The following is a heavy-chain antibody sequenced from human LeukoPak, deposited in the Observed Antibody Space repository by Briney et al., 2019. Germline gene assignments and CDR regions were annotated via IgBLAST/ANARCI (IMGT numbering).Heavy chain of an antibody. CDR1: GYTLTELS. D-gene: IGHD2-8*02. Sequence: ASVKVSCKVSGYTLTELSMHWVRQAPGKGLEWMGGFDPEDGETIYAQKFQGRVSMTEDTSTDTAYMELSSLRSDDTAVYYCAQSGLRVNYFDYWGQGTLVTVSS. J-gene: IGHJ4*02. V-gene: IGHV1-24*01. CDR3: AQSGLRVNYFDY. CDR2: FDPEDGET.